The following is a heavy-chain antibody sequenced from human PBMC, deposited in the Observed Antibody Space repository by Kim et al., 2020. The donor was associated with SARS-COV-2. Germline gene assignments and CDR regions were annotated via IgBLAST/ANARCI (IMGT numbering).Heavy chain of an antibody. J-gene: IGHJ4*02. V-gene: IGHV4-39*01. Sequence: SETLSLTCTVSGGSISSSSYYWGWIRQPPGKGLEWIGSIYYSGSTYYNPSLKSRVTISVDTSKNQFSLKLSSVTAADTAVYYCARPGLAVAGRGGPGGDYWGQGTLVTVSS. CDR2: IYYSGST. CDR3: ARPGLAVAGRGGPGGDY. CDR1: GGSISSSSYY. D-gene: IGHD6-19*01.